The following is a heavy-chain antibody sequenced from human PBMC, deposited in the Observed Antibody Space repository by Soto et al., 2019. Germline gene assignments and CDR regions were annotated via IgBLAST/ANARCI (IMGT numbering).Heavy chain of an antibody. D-gene: IGHD5-12*01. CDR3: ASPRYGGYDLYQAVAVAWIDY. V-gene: IGHV3-30-3*01. J-gene: IGHJ4*02. CDR1: GFTFSTSA. CDR2: ISYDGGKK. Sequence: QVQLVESGGGVVQPGRSLRLSCAASGFTFSTSAMHWVRQAPGKGLEWVAAISYDGGKKYYADSVRGRVTISRDNSKNALYLQVNSLGAEDTAVYFCASPRYGGYDLYQAVAVAWIDYWGQGTLVTVSS.